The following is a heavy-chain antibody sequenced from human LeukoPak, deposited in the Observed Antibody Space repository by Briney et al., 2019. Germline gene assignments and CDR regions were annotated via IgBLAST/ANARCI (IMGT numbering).Heavy chain of an antibody. CDR1: GGPISSYY. D-gene: IGHD3-22*01. CDR2: IYTGGST. CDR3: ARDIYSSGCTFDY. J-gene: IGHJ4*02. Sequence: ETLSLTCSVSGGPISSYYWSWIRQPAGKGLEWIGCIYTGGSTNYNPSLKSRVTMSVDTSKNQFSLKLSSVTAADTAVYYCARDIYSSGCTFDYWGQGTLVTVSS. V-gene: IGHV4-4*07.